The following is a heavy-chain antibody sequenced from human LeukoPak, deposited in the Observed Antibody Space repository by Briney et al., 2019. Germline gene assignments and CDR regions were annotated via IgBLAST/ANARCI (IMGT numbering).Heavy chain of an antibody. CDR1: GGSISSHY. V-gene: IGHV4-59*11. CDR2: IYYSGST. CDR3: ARDRVSDHYYYYYMDV. J-gene: IGHJ6*03. Sequence: SETLSLTCTVSGGSISSHYWSWIRQPPGKGLEWIGYIYYSGSTNYNPSLKSRVTISVDTSKNQFSLKLSSVTAADTAVYYRARDRVSDHYYYYYMDVWGKGTTVTVSS. D-gene: IGHD6-13*01.